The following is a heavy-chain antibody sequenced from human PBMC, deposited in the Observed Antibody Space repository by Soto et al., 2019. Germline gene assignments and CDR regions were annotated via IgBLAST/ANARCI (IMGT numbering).Heavy chain of an antibody. J-gene: IGHJ4*02. Sequence: HPVGSLRLSCVDSGFSFKDYAMHWVRQGPGKGLEWVAGVTWNSGRSVYADSVKGRFSISRDNAKNSLSLYINNLRPDDTALYYCAKDFAWRRAIVTSSTFDNWGQGALVTVSS. CDR1: GFSFKDYA. CDR3: AKDFAWRRAIVTSSTFDN. D-gene: IGHD3-22*01. CDR2: VTWNSGRS. V-gene: IGHV3-9*01.